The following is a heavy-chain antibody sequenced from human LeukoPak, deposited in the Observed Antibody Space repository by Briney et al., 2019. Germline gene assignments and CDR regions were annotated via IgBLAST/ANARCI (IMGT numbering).Heavy chain of an antibody. V-gene: IGHV3-21*01. J-gene: IGHJ3*02. CDR1: GFTFSSYS. Sequence: PGGSLRLSRAASGFTFSSYSMNWDRQAPGKGLEWVSSISSSSSYIYYADSVKGRFTISRDNAKNSLYLQMNSLRAEDTAVYYCARDCRRYFDWPPCDAFDIWGQGTMVTVSS. CDR2: ISSSSSYI. D-gene: IGHD3-9*01. CDR3: ARDCRRYFDWPPCDAFDI.